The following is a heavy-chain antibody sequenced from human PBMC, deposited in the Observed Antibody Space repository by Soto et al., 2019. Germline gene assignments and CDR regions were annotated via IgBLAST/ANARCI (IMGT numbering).Heavy chain of an antibody. CDR1: GGSISSYY. D-gene: IGHD3-10*01. J-gene: IGHJ5*02. CDR2: IYTSGST. Sequence: QVQLQESGPGLVKPSETLSLTCTVSGGSISSYYGSWIWQPAGKGLEWIGRIYTSGSTNYNPSHRSRVTMSVDTSKNPFSLKLSPVTAADAAVYYCARDYYGSGSWFDPWGQGTLVTVSA. V-gene: IGHV4-4*07. CDR3: ARDYYGSGSWFDP.